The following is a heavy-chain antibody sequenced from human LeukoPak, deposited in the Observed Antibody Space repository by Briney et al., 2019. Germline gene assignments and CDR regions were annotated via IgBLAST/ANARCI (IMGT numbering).Heavy chain of an antibody. Sequence: GGSLRLSCAASGFTFDDYAMHWVRQAPGKGLEWVSGISWDSGSIGYADSVKGRFTISRDNAKNSLYLQMNSLRPEDTAFYYCVKDAGSLFGVIPYCFDYWGQGTLVTVSS. D-gene: IGHD3-3*01. J-gene: IGHJ4*02. CDR3: VKDAGSLFGVIPYCFDY. CDR1: GFTFDDYA. CDR2: ISWDSGSI. V-gene: IGHV3-9*01.